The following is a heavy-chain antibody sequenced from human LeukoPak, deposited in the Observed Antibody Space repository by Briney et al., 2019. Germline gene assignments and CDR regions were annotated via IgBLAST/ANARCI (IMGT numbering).Heavy chain of an antibody. V-gene: IGHV4-61*01. CDR1: GYSISSGYY. CDR2: IYYSGST. D-gene: IGHD4-23*01. J-gene: IGHJ5*02. CDR3: ASGGGTTVVRA. Sequence: SETLSLTCTVSGYSISSGYYWGWIRQPPGKGLEWIGYIYYSGSTNYNPSLKSRVTISVDTSKNQFSLKLSSVTAADTAVYYCASGGGTTVVRAWGQGTLVTVSS.